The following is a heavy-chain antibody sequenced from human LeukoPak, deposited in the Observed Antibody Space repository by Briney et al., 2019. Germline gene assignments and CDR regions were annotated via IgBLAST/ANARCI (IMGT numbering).Heavy chain of an antibody. CDR3: AGYTTGWYFDY. J-gene: IGHJ4*02. V-gene: IGHV3-74*01. D-gene: IGHD6-19*01. Sequence: PGGSLRLSCAASGFTFSSYWMHWVRQAPGKGLVWVSRINSDGSTTNYADSVKGRFTISRDNAKNTLYLQMNSLRAEDTAVYYCAGYTTGWYFDYWGQGTLVTASS. CDR2: INSDGSTT. CDR1: GFTFSSYW.